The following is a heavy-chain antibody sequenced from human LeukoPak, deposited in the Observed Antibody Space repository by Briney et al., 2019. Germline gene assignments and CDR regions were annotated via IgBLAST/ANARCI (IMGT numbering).Heavy chain of an antibody. CDR1: GFPLSNYW. CDR3: ARGENSGRGAFDI. Sequence: PGGSLRLSCAASGFPLSNYWMHWVRQAPGKGLVWVSHINGDGTKTNYADSVKGRFTISRDNAKNSLYLQMNSLRAEDTAVYYCARGENSGRGAFDIWGQGTMVTVSS. CDR2: INGDGTKT. J-gene: IGHJ3*02. D-gene: IGHD1-26*01. V-gene: IGHV3-74*01.